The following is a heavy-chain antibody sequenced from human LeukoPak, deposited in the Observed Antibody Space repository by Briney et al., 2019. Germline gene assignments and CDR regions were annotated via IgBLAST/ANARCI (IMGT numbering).Heavy chain of an antibody. CDR2: INPNSGGT. CDR1: GYTLTSYY. D-gene: IGHD1-20*01. J-gene: IGHJ3*02. Sequence: ASVKVSCKASGYTLTSYYMHWVRQAPGQGLEWMGWINPNSGGTNYAQKFQGWVTMTRDTSISTAYMELSRLRSDDTAVYYCARGGITGTTRGPTRLNDAFDIWGQGTMVTVSS. CDR3: ARGGITGTTRGPTRLNDAFDI. V-gene: IGHV1-2*04.